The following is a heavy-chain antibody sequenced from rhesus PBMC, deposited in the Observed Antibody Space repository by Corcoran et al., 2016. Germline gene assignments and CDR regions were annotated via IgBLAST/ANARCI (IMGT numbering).Heavy chain of an antibody. Sequence: QVRLQESGPGLVKSSETLSLTCAVSGGSMSERSFWNWCRQPPGKGLEWIGNIYANSVTTYNPSLKSRVTISKDTSNNQFFLKVTSVTAADTAVYYCASPFERGRFEVWGAGVLVTVSS. D-gene: IGHD3-34*01. J-gene: IGHJ5-1*01. CDR1: GGSMSERSF. V-gene: IGHV4S9*01. CDR3: ASPFERGRFEV. CDR2: IYANSVTT.